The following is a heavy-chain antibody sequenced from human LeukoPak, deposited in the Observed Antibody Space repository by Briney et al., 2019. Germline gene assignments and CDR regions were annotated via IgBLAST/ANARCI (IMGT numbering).Heavy chain of an antibody. CDR1: GYSFTSYW. D-gene: IGHD3-22*01. V-gene: IGHV5-51*01. CDR2: IYPGDSDT. Sequence: GGSLKISCKGSGYSFTSYWIGWVRPMPGKGLEWMGIIYPGDSDTRYSPSFQGQVTISADKSISTAYLQWSSLKASDTAMYYCARRMYYYDSSGYYPGRYYYGMDVWGQGTTVTVSS. CDR3: ARRMYYYDSSGYYPGRYYYGMDV. J-gene: IGHJ6*02.